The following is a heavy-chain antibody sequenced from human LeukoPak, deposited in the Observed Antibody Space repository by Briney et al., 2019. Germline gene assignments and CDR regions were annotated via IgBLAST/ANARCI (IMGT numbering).Heavy chain of an antibody. D-gene: IGHD6-13*01. Sequence: GGSLRLSCAASGFTFSDYYMSWIRQAPGKGLEWVSYISSSGSTIYYADTVKGRFTISRDNAKNSLYLQMNSLRAEDTAVYYCARRGSSSWYFYLDYWGQGTLVTVSS. V-gene: IGHV3-11*01. CDR1: GFTFSDYY. CDR2: ISSSGSTI. J-gene: IGHJ4*02. CDR3: ARRGSSSWYFYLDY.